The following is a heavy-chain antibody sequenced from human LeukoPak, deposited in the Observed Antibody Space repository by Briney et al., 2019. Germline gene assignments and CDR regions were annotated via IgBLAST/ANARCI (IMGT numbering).Heavy chain of an antibody. CDR2: ISGSGGST. Sequence: GGSLRLSCAASGFTFSSYAMSWVRQAPGKGLEWVSAISGSGGSTYYADTVKGRFTISRDNSKNTLYLQMNSLRAEDTAVYYCAKDRCSGGSCYSDYWGQGTLVTVSS. J-gene: IGHJ4*02. V-gene: IGHV3-23*01. D-gene: IGHD2-15*01. CDR1: GFTFSSYA. CDR3: AKDRCSGGSCYSDY.